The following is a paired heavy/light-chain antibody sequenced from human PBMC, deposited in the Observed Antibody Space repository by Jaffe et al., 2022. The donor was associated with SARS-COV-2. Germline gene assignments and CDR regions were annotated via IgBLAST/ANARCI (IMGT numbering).Light chain of an antibody. J-gene: IGLJ2*01. CDR1: SSNIGAPYD. Sequence: QSVLTQPPSVSGAPGQRVTISCTGSSSNIGAPYDVSWYQQLPGTAPKLLVYGNNNRPSGVPDRFSGSKSGTSASLAISGLQAEDEADYYCQSPDNSLSGSVFGGGTKLTVL. CDR3: QSPDNSLSGSV. V-gene: IGLV1-40*01. CDR2: GNN.
Heavy chain of an antibody. CDR3: ARHERRGTYYVLTGGYLGAPFDI. V-gene: IGHV4-39*01. D-gene: IGHD3-9*01. J-gene: IGHJ3*02. Sequence: QLQLQESGPGLVKPSETLSLTCTVSGGSISGSGFYWGWIRQPPGKGLEWIGTIYYSGSTYYNPSLRGRVTISVDTSKNQFYLKLSSLTAADTAVYYCARHERRGTYYVLTGGYLGAPFDIWGQGTMVTVSS. CDR1: GGSISGSGFY. CDR2: IYYSGST.